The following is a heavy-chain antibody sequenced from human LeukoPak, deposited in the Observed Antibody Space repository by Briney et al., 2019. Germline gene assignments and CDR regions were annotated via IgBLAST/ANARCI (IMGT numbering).Heavy chain of an antibody. CDR3: ARLNVLNWFDP. Sequence: PSETLSLTCAVYGGSFSGYYWSWIRQPPGKGLEWIGEINHSGSTNYNPSLKSRVTISVDTSKNQFSLKLSSVTAADTAVYYCARLNVLNWFDPWGQGTLVTVSS. CDR2: INHSGST. CDR1: GGSFSGYY. V-gene: IGHV4-34*01. J-gene: IGHJ5*02.